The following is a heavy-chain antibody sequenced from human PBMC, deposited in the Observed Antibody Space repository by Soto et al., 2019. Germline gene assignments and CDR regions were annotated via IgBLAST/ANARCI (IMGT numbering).Heavy chain of an antibody. D-gene: IGHD1-26*01. Sequence: SETLSLTCTISGGSISVYYWSWVRQPPGHELEWIGYIYASGSPYYNPSLRSRVTIPADTSKNQISLKLTSPTAADTAVYYCARGVGSSPPRYWGRGTLVTVSS. CDR2: IYASGSP. V-gene: IGHV4-59*01. CDR1: GGSISVYY. J-gene: IGHJ4*02. CDR3: ARGVGSSPPRY.